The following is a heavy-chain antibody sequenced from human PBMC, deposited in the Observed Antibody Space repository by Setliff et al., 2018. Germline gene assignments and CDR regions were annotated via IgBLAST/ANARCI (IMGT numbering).Heavy chain of an antibody. Sequence: SETLSLTCAVSGYSVSSGYYWGWIRQPPGKGLEWIAGIYHSGSTYYNPSLKSRIAISIDTSKDHFSLELTSVTAADTAVYYCARVSLKSGYYYNYMDVWGSGTTGTSP. CDR2: IYHSGST. CDR1: GYSVSSGYY. CDR3: ARVSLKSGYYYNYMDV. J-gene: IGHJ6*03. V-gene: IGHV4-38-2*01.